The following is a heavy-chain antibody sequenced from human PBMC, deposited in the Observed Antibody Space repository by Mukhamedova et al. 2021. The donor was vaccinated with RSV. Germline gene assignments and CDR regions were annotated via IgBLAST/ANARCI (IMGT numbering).Heavy chain of an antibody. D-gene: IGHD2-2*01. V-gene: IGHV3-72*01. CDR2: VRKKSHSYTT. J-gene: IGHJ3*02. Sequence: IDWVRQAPGKGLEWVGRVRKKSHSYTTVYAASVKGKFTISRDDSQRSLFLQMSSLTTEDTAVYYCARAGCYDAHDSSTDGIDI. CDR3: ARAGCYDAHDSSTDGIDI.